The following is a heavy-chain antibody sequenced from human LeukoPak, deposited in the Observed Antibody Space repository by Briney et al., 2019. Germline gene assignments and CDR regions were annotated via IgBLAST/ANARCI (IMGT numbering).Heavy chain of an antibody. Sequence: GGSLRLSCAASGFPFSSHAMCWVRQAPGKGLEWVSSIDISGDTTYYADSVKGRFTISRDNSKNTLYLQMNSLRAEDTAVCYCAREDMTTVTTRWAFDIWGRGSMVTVSS. J-gene: IGHJ3*02. V-gene: IGHV3-23*01. CDR1: GFPFSSHA. CDR2: IDISGDTT. D-gene: IGHD4-17*01. CDR3: AREDMTTVTTRWAFDI.